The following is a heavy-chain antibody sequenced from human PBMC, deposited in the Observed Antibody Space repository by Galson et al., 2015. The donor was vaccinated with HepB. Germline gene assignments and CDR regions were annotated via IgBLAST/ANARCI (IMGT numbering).Heavy chain of an antibody. D-gene: IGHD6-6*01. CDR1: GGTFRTYV. CDR2: IIPIFGIT. V-gene: IGHV1-69*13. Sequence: SVKVSCKAPGGTFRTYVVSWVRQAPGQGLEWMGGIIPIFGITNYAQKFQGRVTITADVSTTTAYMELSSLRSEDTAVYYCARDRYASSSLYFFYMDVWGKGTTVTVSS. J-gene: IGHJ6*03. CDR3: ARDRYASSSLYFFYMDV.